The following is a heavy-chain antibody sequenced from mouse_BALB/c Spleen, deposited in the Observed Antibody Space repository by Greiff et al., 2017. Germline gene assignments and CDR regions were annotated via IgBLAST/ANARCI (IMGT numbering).Heavy chain of an antibody. CDR1: GYAFTNYL. D-gene: IGHD1-1*01. V-gene: IGHV1-54*01. CDR3: ARSSYYGSSYYFDY. Sequence: QVQLKQSGAELVRPGTSVKVSCKASGYAFTNYLIEWVKQRPGQGLEWIGVINPGSGGTNYNEKFKGKATLTADKSSSTAYMQLSSLTSDDSAVYFCARSSYYGSSYYFDYWGQGTTLTVSS. CDR2: INPGSGGT. J-gene: IGHJ2*01.